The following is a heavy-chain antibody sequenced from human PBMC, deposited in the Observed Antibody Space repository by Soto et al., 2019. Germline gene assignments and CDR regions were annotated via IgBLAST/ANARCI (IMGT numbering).Heavy chain of an antibody. V-gene: IGHV1-18*01. J-gene: IGHJ4*02. CDR2: ISNNRGNT. CDR1: GYTFTTHG. Sequence: RASLKVSCKASGYTFTTHGITWVRQAPGQGLEWVGWISNNRGNTDYAQEFQDRITLTTDTSTSTVYMELRSLRSDDTAIYYCARSRNYYHDYWGQGSLVTVSS. D-gene: IGHD1-7*01. CDR3: ARSRNYYHDY.